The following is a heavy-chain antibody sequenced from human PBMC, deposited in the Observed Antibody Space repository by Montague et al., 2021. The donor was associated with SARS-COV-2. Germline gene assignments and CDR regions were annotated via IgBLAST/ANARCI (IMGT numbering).Heavy chain of an antibody. CDR3: ARGRSTRVRGVIFTSYYYYYYGIDV. CDR1: GGSFTENF. J-gene: IGHJ6*02. V-gene: IGHV4-34*01. D-gene: IGHD3-10*01. Sequence: SETLSLTCAVYGGSFTENFWTWIRQPPGKGLEWIGEINHSGTSNYNASLRSRVTISIDTATNQFSLRLSALAAADTAVYYCARGRSTRVRGVIFTSYYYYYYGIDVWGQGTTVTVSS. CDR2: INHSGTS.